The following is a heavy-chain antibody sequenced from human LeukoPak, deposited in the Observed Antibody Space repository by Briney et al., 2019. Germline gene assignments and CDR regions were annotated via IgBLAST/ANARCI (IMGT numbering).Heavy chain of an antibody. CDR3: AKALYGDYGRFDY. J-gene: IGHJ4*02. V-gene: IGHV3-23*01. Sequence: GGSLRLSCAASGFTFSTYAMSWVRRAPGKGLDWVSTISDGGSDTHYADSVKGRFTIPRDDSKNTLYLQMNSLRAEDTAVYYCAKALYGDYGRFDYWGQGTLVTVSS. D-gene: IGHD4-17*01. CDR2: ISDGGSDT. CDR1: GFTFSTYA.